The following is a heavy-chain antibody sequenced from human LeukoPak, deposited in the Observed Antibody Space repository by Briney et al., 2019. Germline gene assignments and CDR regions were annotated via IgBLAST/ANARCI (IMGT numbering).Heavy chain of an antibody. CDR3: ARLAAGTRIVLDP. CDR2: INPNSGGT. Sequence: ASVKVSCKASGYTFTGYYMHWVRQAPGQGLEWMGWINPNSGGTNYAQKFQGRVTMTRDTSISTAYMELSRLRFDDTAVYYCARLAAGTRIVLDPWGQGTLVTVSS. V-gene: IGHV1-2*02. J-gene: IGHJ5*02. D-gene: IGHD6-13*01. CDR1: GYTFTGYY.